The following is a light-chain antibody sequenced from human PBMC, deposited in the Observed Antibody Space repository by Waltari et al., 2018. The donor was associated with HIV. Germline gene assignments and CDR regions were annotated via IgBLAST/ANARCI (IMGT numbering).Light chain of an antibody. CDR2: SND. CDR1: RSNIRSNY. Sequence: QSVLTQPPSASGTPGQRVTISCSGSRSNIRSNYVYWYQQLHGTAPKLLIYSNDARPAGVPDRFSCSKSGTSASLAISGLRSEDEADYYCAAWDDSLSGPVFGGGTKLTVL. CDR3: AAWDDSLSGPV. J-gene: IGLJ3*02. V-gene: IGLV1-47*01.